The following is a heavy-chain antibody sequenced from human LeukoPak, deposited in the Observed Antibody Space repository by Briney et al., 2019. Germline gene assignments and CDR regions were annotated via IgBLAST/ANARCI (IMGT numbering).Heavy chain of an antibody. V-gene: IGHV1-46*01. CDR3: ARSGRAYCGGDCLGYFDY. D-gene: IGHD2-21*02. Sequence: GASVKVSCKASGYTFTSYYMHWVRQAPGQGLEWMGIINPSGGSTSYAQKFQGRVTITADESTSTAYMELSSLRSEDTAVYYCARSGRAYCGGDCLGYFDYWGQGTLVTVSS. CDR1: GYTFTSYY. J-gene: IGHJ4*02. CDR2: INPSGGST.